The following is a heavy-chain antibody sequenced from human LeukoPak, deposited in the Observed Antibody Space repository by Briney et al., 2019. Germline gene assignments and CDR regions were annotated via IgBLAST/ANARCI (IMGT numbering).Heavy chain of an antibody. CDR1: GFTFSSYT. Sequence: GGSLRLSCAASGFTFSSYTMDWVRQAPGKGLEWVSSISSSSSYIYYADSVKGRFTISRDNAKNSLYLQMNSLRAEDTAVYYCARDADTAMVNWGQGTLVTVSS. V-gene: IGHV3-21*01. D-gene: IGHD5-18*01. CDR3: ARDADTAMVN. J-gene: IGHJ4*02. CDR2: ISSSSSYI.